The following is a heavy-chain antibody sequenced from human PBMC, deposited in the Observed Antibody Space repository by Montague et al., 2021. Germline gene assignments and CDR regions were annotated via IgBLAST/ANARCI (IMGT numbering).Heavy chain of an antibody. J-gene: IGHJ4*02. CDR1: GDSLSSVGYS. Sequence: TLSLTCTVSGDSLSSVGYSWTWIRQHPGKGLEWIGYMYYSGSTYYNPSLKSRVTISGDTSKNHFSLRLTSVTAADTAVYYCAGGRLATGEFDYWGQGTLVTVSS. D-gene: IGHD6-13*01. CDR3: AGGRLATGEFDY. V-gene: IGHV4-31*03. CDR2: MYYSGST.